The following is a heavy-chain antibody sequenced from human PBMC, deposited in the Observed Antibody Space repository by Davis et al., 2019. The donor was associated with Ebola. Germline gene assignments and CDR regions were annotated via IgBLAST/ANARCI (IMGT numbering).Heavy chain of an antibody. CDR2: IKQDGSEK. V-gene: IGHV3-7*03. J-gene: IGHJ5*02. Sequence: GESLKISCAASGFTFSSYWMSWVRQAPGKGLEWVANIKQDGSEKYYVDSVKGRFTISRDNAKNSLYLQMNGLRAEDTAVYYCARDSPFDPWGQGTLVTVSS. CDR1: GFTFSSYW. CDR3: ARDSPFDP.